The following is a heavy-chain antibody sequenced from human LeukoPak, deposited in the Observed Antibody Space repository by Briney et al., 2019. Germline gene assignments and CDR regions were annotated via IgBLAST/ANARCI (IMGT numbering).Heavy chain of an antibody. V-gene: IGHV3-30*04. D-gene: IGHD4-23*01. CDR1: GFTFSSYA. Sequence: PGGSLRLSCAASGFTFSSYAMHWVRQAPGKGLEWVAVISYDGSNKYYADSVKGRFTISRDNSKNTLYLQMNSLRAEDTAVYYCAREGATVVTLNDAFDIWGQGTMVTVSS. CDR2: ISYDGSNK. CDR3: AREGATVVTLNDAFDI. J-gene: IGHJ3*02.